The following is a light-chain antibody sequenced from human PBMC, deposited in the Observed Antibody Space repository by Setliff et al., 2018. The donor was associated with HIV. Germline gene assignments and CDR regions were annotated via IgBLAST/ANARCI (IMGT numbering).Light chain of an antibody. J-gene: IGLJ1*01. V-gene: IGLV2-14*01. CDR3: SSYTSSSTAYV. CDR1: SSDIGGYNY. CDR2: DVS. Sequence: QSVLAQPASVSGSPGQSITISCTGTSSDIGGYNYVSWSQQHPGKAPKLMIYDVSNRPSGVSNRFSGSKSGNTASLTISGLQAEDAADYYCSSYTSSSTAYVVATGTKV.